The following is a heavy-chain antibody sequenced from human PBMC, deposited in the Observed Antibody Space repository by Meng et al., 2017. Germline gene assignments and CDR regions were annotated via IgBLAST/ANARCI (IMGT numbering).Heavy chain of an antibody. J-gene: IGHJ4*02. CDR3: ARRLSSSWGPYFDY. CDR1: GGPFSSYA. Sequence: VRLGQSGAEVKDAGFSVKVSCQASGGPFSSYAISWVRQAPGQGLEWMGGIIPIFGTANYAQKFQGRVTITADESTSTAYMELSSLRSEDTAVYYCARRLSSSWGPYFDYWGQGTLVTVSS. V-gene: IGHV1-69*01. CDR2: IIPIFGTA. D-gene: IGHD6-13*01.